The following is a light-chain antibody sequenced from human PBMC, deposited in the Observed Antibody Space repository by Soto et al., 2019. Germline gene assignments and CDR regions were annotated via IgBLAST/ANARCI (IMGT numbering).Light chain of an antibody. CDR1: QSVLYSSNNKNY. CDR2: WAS. J-gene: IGKJ3*01. Sequence: DIVMTQSPDSLAVSLGERATINCKSSQSVLYSSNNKNYLAWYQQKPGQPPKLLIYWASTRESGVPDRVSGSGSGTDFTLTISSLQAEDVAVYYCQQYYSTPPIFGPGTKVYIK. V-gene: IGKV4-1*01. CDR3: QQYYSTPPI.